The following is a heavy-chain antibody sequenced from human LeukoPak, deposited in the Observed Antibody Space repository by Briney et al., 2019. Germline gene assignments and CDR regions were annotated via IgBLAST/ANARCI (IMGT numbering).Heavy chain of an antibody. Sequence: GGSLRLSCAASGFTFSSYSMNWVRQAPGKGLEWVSSISSSSSYIYYADSVKGRFTNSRDNAKNSLYLQMNSLRAEDTAVYYCAREVGRIAVAYFDYWGQGTLVTVSS. CDR2: ISSSSSYI. V-gene: IGHV3-21*01. CDR1: GFTFSSYS. CDR3: AREVGRIAVAYFDY. D-gene: IGHD6-19*01. J-gene: IGHJ4*02.